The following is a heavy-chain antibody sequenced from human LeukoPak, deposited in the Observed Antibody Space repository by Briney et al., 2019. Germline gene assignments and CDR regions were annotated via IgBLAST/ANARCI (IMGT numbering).Heavy chain of an antibody. J-gene: IGHJ4*02. Sequence: GASVKVSCKVSGYTLTELSMHWVRQAPGKGLEWMGGFDPEDGETIYAQKFQGRVTMTEDTSTDTAYMELSSLRSEDTAVYYCATVRAVAGPGVYYIDYWGQGTPVTVSS. V-gene: IGHV1-24*01. CDR3: ATVRAVAGPGVYYIDY. CDR2: FDPEDGET. D-gene: IGHD6-19*01. CDR1: GYTLTELS.